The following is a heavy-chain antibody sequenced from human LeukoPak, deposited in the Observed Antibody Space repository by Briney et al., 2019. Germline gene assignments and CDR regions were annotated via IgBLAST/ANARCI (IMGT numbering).Heavy chain of an antibody. D-gene: IGHD2-15*01. Sequence: PSETLSLTCAVDGGSISGYYWNWIRQPPGKGLEWIGEIDHSGSTNYNPSLKSRVTISVDTSKNQFSLKLSSVTAADTAVYYCARGGVVAATLRQYGMDVWGQGTTVTVSS. V-gene: IGHV4-34*01. CDR2: IDHSGST. CDR1: GGSISGYY. J-gene: IGHJ6*02. CDR3: ARGGVVAATLRQYGMDV.